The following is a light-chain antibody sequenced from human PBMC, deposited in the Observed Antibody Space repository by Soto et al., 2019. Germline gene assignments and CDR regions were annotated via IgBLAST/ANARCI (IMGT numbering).Light chain of an antibody. Sequence: IVMTQSPDSLAVSLGERATINCKSSQSLLYSSNNKNYLAWYQQKPGQPPKLLIYWASTRESGVPDRFSGSASTTDFTLAISSLQAEDVAVYFCQQYFSVWTFGQGTKVEVK. CDR3: QQYFSVWT. J-gene: IGKJ1*01. V-gene: IGKV4-1*01. CDR2: WAS. CDR1: QSLLYSSNNKNY.